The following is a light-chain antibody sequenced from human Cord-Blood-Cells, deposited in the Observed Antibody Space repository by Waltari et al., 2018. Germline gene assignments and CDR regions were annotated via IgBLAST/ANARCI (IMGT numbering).Light chain of an antibody. Sequence: QSALTQPASVSGSPGQSITISCTGTSSDVGSYNIFSWYHQHPGKAPKLMIYEGSKRPSGVSNRFSGSKSGNTASLTISGLQAEDEADYYCCSYAGSSTWVFGGGTKLTVL. CDR3: CSYAGSSTWV. J-gene: IGLJ3*02. V-gene: IGLV2-23*01. CDR1: SSDVGSYNI. CDR2: EGS.